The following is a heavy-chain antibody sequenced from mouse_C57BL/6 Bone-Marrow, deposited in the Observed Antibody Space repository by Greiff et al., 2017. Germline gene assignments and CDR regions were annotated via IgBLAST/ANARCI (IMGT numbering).Heavy chain of an antibody. CDR2: INPNNGGT. Sequence: EVQLQQSGPELVKPGASVKISCKASGYTFTDYYMNWVKQSHGKSLEWIGDINPNNGGTSYNQKFKGKATLTVDKSSSTAYMELRSLTSEDSAVYYCARWEYSNYGAMDYWGQGTSVTVSS. CDR1: GYTFTDYY. J-gene: IGHJ4*01. D-gene: IGHD2-5*01. CDR3: ARWEYSNYGAMDY. V-gene: IGHV1-26*01.